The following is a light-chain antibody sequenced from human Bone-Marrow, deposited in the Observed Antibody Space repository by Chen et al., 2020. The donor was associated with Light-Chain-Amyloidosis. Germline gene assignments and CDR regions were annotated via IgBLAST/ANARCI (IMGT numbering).Light chain of an antibody. CDR2: AAS. CDR1: QAVSSD. Sequence: DIQLTQSPSFLSASVGDRVTITCRASQAVSSDLAWCQQKPGKAPKPLMYAASTVQSGVPSRFSASGSGTEFTLTISSLQPEDSATYYCQQLQKYPLTLGGGTKVEIK. CDR3: QQLQKYPLT. V-gene: IGKV1-9*01. J-gene: IGKJ4*01.